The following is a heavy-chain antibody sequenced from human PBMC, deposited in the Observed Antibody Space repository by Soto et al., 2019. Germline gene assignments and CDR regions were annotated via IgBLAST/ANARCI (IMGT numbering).Heavy chain of an antibody. V-gene: IGHV4-59*01. J-gene: IGHJ5*02. D-gene: IGHD2-2*01. Sequence: SETLSLTCTVSGGSISSYYWSWIRQPPGKGLEWIGYIYYSGSTNYIPSLRSRVTISVDTSKNQFSLKLSSVTAADTAVYYCARWIVVVPAALPPLNWFDPWGQGTLVTVSS. CDR3: ARWIVVVPAALPPLNWFDP. CDR1: GGSISSYY. CDR2: IYYSGST.